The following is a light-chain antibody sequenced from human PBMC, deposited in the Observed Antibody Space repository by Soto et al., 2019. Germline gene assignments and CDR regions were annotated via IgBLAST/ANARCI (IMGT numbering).Light chain of an antibody. CDR2: DVT. CDR3: SSYTSISTRV. Sequence: QSALTQPASVSGSPGQSITISCTGTSSDVGRFDSVSWYQQHPDRAPKLMIYDVTNRPSGVSNRFSGSKSGNTASLTISGLQAEDEADYYCSSYTSISTRVFGGGTKVTVL. V-gene: IGLV2-14*01. CDR1: SSDVGRFDS. J-gene: IGLJ3*02.